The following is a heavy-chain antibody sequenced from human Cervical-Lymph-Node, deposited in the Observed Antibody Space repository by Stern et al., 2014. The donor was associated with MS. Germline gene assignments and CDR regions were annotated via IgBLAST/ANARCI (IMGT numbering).Heavy chain of an antibody. Sequence: QMQLVQSGGGVVQPGRSLRLSCAASGFIFSSYAMHWVRQAPGKGLDWVAFLSNEGSKQFYADSVKGRFTIPRDNSNNTLYLQMNSLRPEDTAVYYCARDTCRGGGCYFRYWGQGILITVSS. CDR1: GFIFSSYA. D-gene: IGHD2-15*01. V-gene: IGHV3-30-3*01. CDR3: ARDTCRGGGCYFRY. J-gene: IGHJ4*02. CDR2: LSNEGSKQ.